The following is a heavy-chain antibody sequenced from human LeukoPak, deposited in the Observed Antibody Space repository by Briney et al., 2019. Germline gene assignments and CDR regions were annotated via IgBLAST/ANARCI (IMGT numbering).Heavy chain of an antibody. J-gene: IGHJ5*02. V-gene: IGHV3-48*03. D-gene: IGHD2-2*01. CDR1: GFTFSSFE. Sequence: PGGSLRLSCAASGFTFSSFEMNWVRQAPGKGLEWISYMSGSGTTIYYADSVKGRFTISRDNAKNSLYLQMNSLRAEDTAVYYCARAGSNIVVVPNWFDPWGQGTLVTVSS. CDR2: MSGSGTTI. CDR3: ARAGSNIVVVPNWFDP.